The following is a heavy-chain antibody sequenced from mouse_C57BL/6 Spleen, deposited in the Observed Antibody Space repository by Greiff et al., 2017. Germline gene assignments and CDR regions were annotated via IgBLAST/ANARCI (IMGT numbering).Heavy chain of an antibody. J-gene: IGHJ4*01. CDR3: ARLDYYGSSYYARDY. V-gene: IGHV1-39*01. CDR2: INPNYGTT. Sequence: EVKLLESGPELVKPGASVKISCKASGYSFTDYYMTWVKQSPGKGLAWIGVINPNYGTTSYNQKFKGKATLTVDQSSSTAYMQLNSLTSEDAAVYYSARLDYYGSSYYARDYWGQGTSVTGSS. D-gene: IGHD1-1*01. CDR1: GYSFTDYY.